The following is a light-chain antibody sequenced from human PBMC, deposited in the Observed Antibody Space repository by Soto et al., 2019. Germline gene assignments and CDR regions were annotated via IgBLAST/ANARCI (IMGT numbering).Light chain of an antibody. Sequence: QSVLTQPPSVSGAPGQWVTISCTGSFSNIGAGYDVHWYQQFPGTVPKLLIYGTSNRPSGVPDRFSGSKSGTSASLAITGLQAEDEADYYCQSYDSSLINSVFGGGTKLTVL. CDR1: FSNIGAGYD. J-gene: IGLJ3*02. CDR2: GTS. V-gene: IGLV1-40*01. CDR3: QSYDSSLINSV.